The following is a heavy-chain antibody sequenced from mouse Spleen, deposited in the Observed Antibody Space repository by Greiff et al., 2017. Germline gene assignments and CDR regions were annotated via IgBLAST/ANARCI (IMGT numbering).Heavy chain of an antibody. D-gene: IGHD2-12*01. J-gene: IGHJ3*01. CDR1: GYTFTSYW. V-gene: IGHV1-55*01. CDR3: ARGCSYYSYEGFAY. CDR2: IYPGSGST. Sequence: QVQLQQPGAELVKPGASVKMSCKASGYTFTSYWITWVKQRPGQGLEWIGDIYPGSGSTNYNEKFKSKATLTVDTSSSTAYMQLSSLTSEDSAVYYCARGCSYYSYEGFAYWGQGTLVTVSA.